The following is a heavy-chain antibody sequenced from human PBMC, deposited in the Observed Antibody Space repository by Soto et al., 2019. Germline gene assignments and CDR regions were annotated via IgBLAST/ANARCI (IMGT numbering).Heavy chain of an antibody. CDR1: GFTFSSYS. V-gene: IGHV3-48*01. J-gene: IGHJ4*02. CDR3: ARDRLGYSYALGY. Sequence: EVQLVESGGGLVQPGGSLRLSCAASGFTFSSYSMNWVRQAPGKGLEWVSYISSSSSTIYYADSVKGRFTISRDNAKTSLYLQMNSLRAEDTAVYYCARDRLGYSYALGYWGQGTLVTVSS. D-gene: IGHD5-18*01. CDR2: ISSSSSTI.